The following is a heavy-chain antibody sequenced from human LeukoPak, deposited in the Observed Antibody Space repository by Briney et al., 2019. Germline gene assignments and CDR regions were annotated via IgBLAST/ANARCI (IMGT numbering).Heavy chain of an antibody. CDR2: INHSGST. CDR3: ARGCEQDYGGRDQASSGSRDFDY. CDR1: GGSFSGYY. Sequence: PSGTLSLTCAVYGGSFSGYYWSWIRQPPGKGLEWMGEINHSGSTNYNPSLKSRVTISVDTSKNQFSLKLSSVTAADTAVYYCARGCEQDYGGRDQASSGSRDFDYWGQGTLVTVSS. V-gene: IGHV4-34*01. D-gene: IGHD4-23*01. J-gene: IGHJ4*02.